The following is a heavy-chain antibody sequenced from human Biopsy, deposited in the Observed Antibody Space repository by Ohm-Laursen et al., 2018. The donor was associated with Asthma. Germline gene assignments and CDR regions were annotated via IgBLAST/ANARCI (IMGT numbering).Heavy chain of an antibody. CDR2: INPSGGST. CDR3: VRAGALIVGATMGY. CDR1: GYTFTSYY. Sequence: ASVKVSCKVSGYTFTSYYMHWVRQAPGQGLEWMGIINPSGGSTSYAQKFQGRVTMTSDTSTSTVYMELSSLRSEDTAVYYCVRAGALIVGATMGYWGQGTLVTVSS. V-gene: IGHV1-46*01. J-gene: IGHJ4*02. D-gene: IGHD1-26*01.